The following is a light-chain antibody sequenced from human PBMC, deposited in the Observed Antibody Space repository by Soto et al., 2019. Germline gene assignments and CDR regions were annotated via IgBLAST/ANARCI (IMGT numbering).Light chain of an antibody. V-gene: IGKV1-5*01. CDR2: GAS. Sequence: DIQLTQSPPTLSASVGDRVTITCRASQSIRYYLAWYQQMPGKAPKLLIYGASSLQSGVPSRFSDSGSGTEFTLIISSLQPDDFATYFCQHHNSYSQTFGQGTKVDIK. CDR1: QSIRYY. CDR3: QHHNSYSQT. J-gene: IGKJ1*01.